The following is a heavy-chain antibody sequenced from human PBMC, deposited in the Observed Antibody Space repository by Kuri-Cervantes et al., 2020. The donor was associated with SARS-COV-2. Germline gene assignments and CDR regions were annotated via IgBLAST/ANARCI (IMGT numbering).Heavy chain of an antibody. D-gene: IGHD6-19*01. J-gene: IGHJ4*02. Sequence: GESLKISCAASGFTFSSYAMHWVRQAPGKGLEWVAVISYDGSNKYYADSVKGRFTISRDNSKNTLYLQMNSLRAEDTAVYYCARGIAVAGAKYFDYWGQGTLVTVSS. CDR3: ARGIAVAGAKYFDY. CDR1: GFTFSSYA. V-gene: IGHV3-30-3*01. CDR2: ISYDGSNK.